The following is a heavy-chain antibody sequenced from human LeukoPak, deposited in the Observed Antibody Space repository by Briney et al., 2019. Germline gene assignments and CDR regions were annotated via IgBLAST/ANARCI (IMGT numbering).Heavy chain of an antibody. V-gene: IGHV3-11*01. CDR1: GFTFSDYY. CDR3: ARDWGYCSSTSCPLDY. J-gene: IGHJ4*02. CDR2: ISSSGSTI. Sequence: GGSLRLSCAASGFTFSDYYMSWIRQAPGKGLEWVSYISSSGSTIYYADSVKGRFTISRDNAKNSLYPQMNSLRAEDTAVYYCARDWGYCSSTSCPLDYWGQGTLVTVSS. D-gene: IGHD2-2*01.